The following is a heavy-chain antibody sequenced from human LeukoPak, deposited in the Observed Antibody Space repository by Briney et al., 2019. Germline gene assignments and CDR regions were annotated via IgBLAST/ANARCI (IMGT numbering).Heavy chain of an antibody. Sequence: ASVKVSCKVSGYTLTELSMHWVRQAPGKRLEWMGGFDPEDGETIYAQKFQGRVTMTEDTSTDTAYMEVSSLRSEDTAVYYCALGGGLRGWFDPWGQGTLVTAS. CDR1: GYTLTELS. CDR2: FDPEDGET. J-gene: IGHJ5*02. CDR3: ALGGGLRGWFDP. V-gene: IGHV1-24*01. D-gene: IGHD2-15*01.